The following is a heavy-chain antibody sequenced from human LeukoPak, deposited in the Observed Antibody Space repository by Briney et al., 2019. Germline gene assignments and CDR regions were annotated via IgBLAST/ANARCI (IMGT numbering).Heavy chain of an antibody. V-gene: IGHV4-39*01. D-gene: IGHD3-3*01. CDR1: GGSISSSSYY. CDR3: ARSFRVVMEGYYMDV. J-gene: IGHJ6*03. Sequence: PSETLSLTCTVSGGSISSSSYYWGWIRQPPEKGLEWIGTIYYSGSTYYNPSLKSRVTISVDTSKNQFSLKLSSVTAADTAVYYCARSFRVVMEGYYMDVWGKGTTVTVSS. CDR2: IYYSGST.